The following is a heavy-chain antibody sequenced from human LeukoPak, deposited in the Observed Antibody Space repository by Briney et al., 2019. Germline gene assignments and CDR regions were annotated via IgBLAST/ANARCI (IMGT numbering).Heavy chain of an antibody. Sequence: GESLKISCQASGYNFTTYWIAWVRQMPGKGLEWMGRIDPSDSYTNYSPSFQGHVTISVDKSISTAYLQWSSLKASDTAMYYCARRDRYSWYSFDYWGQGTLVTVSS. CDR1: GYNFTTYW. CDR2: IDPSDSYT. J-gene: IGHJ4*02. D-gene: IGHD6-13*01. CDR3: ARRDRYSWYSFDY. V-gene: IGHV5-10-1*01.